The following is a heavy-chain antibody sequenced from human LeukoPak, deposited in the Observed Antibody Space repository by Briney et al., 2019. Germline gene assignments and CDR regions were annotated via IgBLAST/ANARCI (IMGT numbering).Heavy chain of an antibody. CDR2: SYHSGST. Sequence: SETLSLTCTVSGYSISNNYYWGWIRQPPGKGLEWIGSSYHSGSTYYNPSLKSRVTISVDTSKNQFSLKVSSVTAADTAVYYCARGGNSWYADYWGQGTLVTVSS. D-gene: IGHD6-13*01. V-gene: IGHV4-38-2*02. CDR3: ARGGNSWYADY. J-gene: IGHJ4*02. CDR1: GYSISNNYY.